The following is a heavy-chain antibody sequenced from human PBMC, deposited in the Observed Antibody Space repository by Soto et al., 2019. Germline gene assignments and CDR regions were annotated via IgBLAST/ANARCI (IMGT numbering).Heavy chain of an antibody. CDR3: ARCGNGVCHFDY. D-gene: IGHD2-8*01. CDR1: GYTFTGYY. Sequence: ASVQFSCKASGYTFTGYYMHWVRQAPGQGLEWMGWINPNSGGTNYAQKFQGRVTMTRDTSISTAYMELSRLRSDDTAVYYCARCGNGVCHFDYWGQGTLVTVSS. CDR2: INPNSGGT. J-gene: IGHJ4*02. V-gene: IGHV1-2*02.